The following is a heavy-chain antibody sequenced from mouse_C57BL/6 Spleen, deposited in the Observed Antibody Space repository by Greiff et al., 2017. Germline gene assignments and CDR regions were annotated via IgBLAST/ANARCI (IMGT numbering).Heavy chain of an antibody. D-gene: IGHD2-3*01. Sequence: EVHLVESGGGLVKPGGSLKLSCAASGFTFSDYGMHWVRQAPEKGLEWVAYISSGSSTIYYADTVKGRFTISRDNAKNTLFLQMTSLRSEDTAMYYCARPGYSYYYAMDYWGQGTSVTVSS. V-gene: IGHV5-17*01. CDR2: ISSGSSTI. CDR1: GFTFSDYG. CDR3: ARPGYSYYYAMDY. J-gene: IGHJ4*01.